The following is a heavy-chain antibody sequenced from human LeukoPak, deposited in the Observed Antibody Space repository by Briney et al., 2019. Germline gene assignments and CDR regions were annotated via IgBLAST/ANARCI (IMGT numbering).Heavy chain of an antibody. CDR2: INHSGST. V-gene: IGHV4-34*01. Sequence: PSETLSLTSAVYGGSFSGYYWSWIRQPPGKGLEWIGEINHSGSTNYNPSLKSRVTISVDTSKNQFSLKLSSVTAADTAVYYCARGGITMVRGLPGYWGQGTLVTVSS. CDR1: GGSFSGYY. CDR3: ARGGITMVRGLPGY. J-gene: IGHJ4*02. D-gene: IGHD3-10*01.